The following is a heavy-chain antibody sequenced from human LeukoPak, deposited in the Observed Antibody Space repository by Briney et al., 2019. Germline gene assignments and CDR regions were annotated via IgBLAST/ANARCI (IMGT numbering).Heavy chain of an antibody. CDR1: GYTFTGYY. V-gene: IGHV1-2*02. CDR2: INPNSGGT. J-gene: IGHJ4*02. CDR3: ARGRSDIWYSLGH. Sequence: ASVKVSCKTSGYTFTGYYIHWVRQASGQGLEWVAWINPNSGGTKYSRQFQGRVTLTRDTSISTAYMELSRLTSDDTAVYYCARGRSDIWYSLGHWGQGTLVTVSA. D-gene: IGHD1-26*01.